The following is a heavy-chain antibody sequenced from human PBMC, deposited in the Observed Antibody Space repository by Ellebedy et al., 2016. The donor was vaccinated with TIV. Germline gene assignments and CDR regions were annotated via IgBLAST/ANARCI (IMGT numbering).Heavy chain of an antibody. CDR3: ARAHWNDRGVGVITNWFDP. CDR2: MNPNSGNT. V-gene: IGHV1-8*02. CDR1: GYTFTSYY. D-gene: IGHD1-1*01. Sequence: ASVKVSCXASGYTFTSYYMHWVRQATGQGFEWMGWMNPNSGNTGYAQKFQGRVTMTRNTSISTAYMELSSLRSEDTAVYYCARAHWNDRGVGVITNWFDPWGQGTLVTVSS. J-gene: IGHJ5*02.